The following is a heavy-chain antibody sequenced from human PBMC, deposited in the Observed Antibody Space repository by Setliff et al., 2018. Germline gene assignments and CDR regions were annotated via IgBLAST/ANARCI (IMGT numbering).Heavy chain of an antibody. V-gene: IGHV3-33*06. D-gene: IGHD6-19*01. CDR1: GFTFSSYG. CDR2: IWYDGSNK. J-gene: IGHJ4*02. CDR3: AKPSSGWYPSTYYFDY. Sequence: GESLKISCAASGFTFSSYGMHWVRQAPGKGLGWVAVIWYDGSNKYYADSVKGRFTISRDNSKNTLYLQMNSLRAEDTAVYYCAKPSSGWYPSTYYFDYWGQGTLVTVSS.